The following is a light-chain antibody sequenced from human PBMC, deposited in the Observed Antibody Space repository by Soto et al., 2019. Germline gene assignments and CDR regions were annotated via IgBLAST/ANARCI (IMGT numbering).Light chain of an antibody. CDR3: QQYNARPLT. Sequence: EIVMTQSPATLSVSPGERATLSCRASQSVGSNLAWYQQKSGQAPRLLIYSASTRATGIPARLSGSGSGTEFTLTISSLQSEDFAVYYCQQYNARPLTFGHGTRLEIK. J-gene: IGKJ5*01. CDR1: QSVGSN. V-gene: IGKV3-15*01. CDR2: SAS.